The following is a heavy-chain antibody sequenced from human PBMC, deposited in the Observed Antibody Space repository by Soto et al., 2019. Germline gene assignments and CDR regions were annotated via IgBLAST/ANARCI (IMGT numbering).Heavy chain of an antibody. D-gene: IGHD2-2*01. V-gene: IGHV1-58*01. CDR3: ATLLSTWRSHDDY. CDR2: IVVGSGNT. Sequence: SVKVSCKASGFTFTSSAVQWVRQARGQRLEWIGWIVVGSGNTNYAQKFQERVTITRDMSTSTAYMELSSLRSEDTAVYFCATLLSTWRSHDDYWGQGTLVTVSS. J-gene: IGHJ4*02. CDR1: GFTFTSSA.